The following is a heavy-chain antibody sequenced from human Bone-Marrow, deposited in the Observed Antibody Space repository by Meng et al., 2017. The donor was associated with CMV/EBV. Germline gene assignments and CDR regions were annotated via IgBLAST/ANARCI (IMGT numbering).Heavy chain of an antibody. D-gene: IGHD2-2*01. J-gene: IGHJ4*02. Sequence: GESLKISCGASGFPFTTYWMTWVRQAPGKGLEWVANINQAGNERYYVDSVRGRFTISRDNAKNSLYLQLNSLRAEDTAVYYCATLYQLRYGYWGPGTLVTVSS. CDR3: ATLYQLRYGY. CDR1: GFPFTTYW. CDR2: INQAGNER. V-gene: IGHV3-7*01.